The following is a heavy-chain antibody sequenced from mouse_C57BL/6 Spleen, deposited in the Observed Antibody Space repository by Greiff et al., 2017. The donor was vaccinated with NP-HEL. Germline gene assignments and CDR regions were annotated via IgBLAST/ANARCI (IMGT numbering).Heavy chain of an antibody. CDR2: IYPRDGST. CDR1: GYTFTDHA. D-gene: IGHD1-1*01. CDR3: ARSTVVAKDY. V-gene: IGHV1-78*01. J-gene: IGHJ2*01. Sequence: QVQLQQSDAELVKPGATVKISCTVSGYTFTDHAVHWMKQRPEQGLEWIGYIYPRDGSTKYNEKFKSRATLTADKSSSTAYMQLNSPTSEDSAVYFCARSTVVAKDYWGQGTTLTVSS.